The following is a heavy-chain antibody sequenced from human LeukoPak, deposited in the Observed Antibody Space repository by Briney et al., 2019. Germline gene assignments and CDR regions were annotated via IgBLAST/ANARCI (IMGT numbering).Heavy chain of an antibody. CDR3: ARGGGGPAYYYGIDV. D-gene: IGHD3-16*01. CDR2: IYYSGST. V-gene: IGHV4-59*01. J-gene: IGHJ6*02. Sequence: PSETLSLTCTVSGGSISSYYWSWIRQPPGKGLEWIGYIYYSGSTNYNPSLKSRVTISLDTSKNQFSLKLSSVTAADTAVYYCARGGGGPAYYYGIDVWGQGTPVTVSS. CDR1: GGSISSYY.